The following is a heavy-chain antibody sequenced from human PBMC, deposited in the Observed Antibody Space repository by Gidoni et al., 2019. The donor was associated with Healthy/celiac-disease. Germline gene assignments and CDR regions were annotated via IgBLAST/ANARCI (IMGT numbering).Heavy chain of an antibody. CDR3: ARAVTTLYDYVWGSYRDTRKYYFDY. CDR1: GGSFSGYY. J-gene: IGHJ4*02. CDR2: INHSGST. D-gene: IGHD3-16*02. Sequence: QVQLQQWGAGLLKPSETLSLTCAVYGGSFSGYYWSWIRQPPGKGLEWIGEINHSGSTNYNPSLKSRVTISVDTSKNQFSLKLSSVTAADTAVYYCARAVTTLYDYVWGSYRDTRKYYFDYWGQGTLVTVSS. V-gene: IGHV4-34*01.